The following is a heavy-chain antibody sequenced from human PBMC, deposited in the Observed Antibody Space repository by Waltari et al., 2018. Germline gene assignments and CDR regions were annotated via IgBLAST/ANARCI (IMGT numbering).Heavy chain of an antibody. V-gene: IGHV3-74*01. D-gene: IGHD6-13*01. CDR2: INYDGSST. CDR3: MRENIAAAGLES. CDR1: GFIFSSYW. J-gene: IGHJ4*02. Sequence: EVQLVESGGGLVQPGGSLRLSCVASGFIFSSYWMDWVRQAPGKGLVWFSRINYDGSSTTYADSVKGRFTISRDNAKNTLYLHMSSLRAEDTAVYYCMRENIAAAGLESWGQGTLVTVSS.